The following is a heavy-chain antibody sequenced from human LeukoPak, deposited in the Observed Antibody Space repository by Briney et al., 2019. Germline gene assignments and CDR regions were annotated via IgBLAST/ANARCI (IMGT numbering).Heavy chain of an antibody. D-gene: IGHD3-22*01. J-gene: IGHJ1*01. V-gene: IGHV3-30*02. CDR1: GFTFSSYG. CDR2: IRYDGSNK. CDR3: ARDLAGDSSGYYRPEYFQH. Sequence: GGSLRLSCAASGFTFSSYGMHWVRQAPGKGLEWVAFIRYDGSNKYYADSVKGRFTISRDNSKNTLYLQMNSLRAEDTAVYYCARDLAGDSSGYYRPEYFQHWGQGTLVTVSS.